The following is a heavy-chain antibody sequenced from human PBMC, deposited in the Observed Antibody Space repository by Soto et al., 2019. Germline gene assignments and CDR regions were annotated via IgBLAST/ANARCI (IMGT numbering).Heavy chain of an antibody. CDR2: ISAYNGNT. D-gene: IGHD2-15*01. Sequence: ASVKVSCKASGYTFTSYGISWVRQAPGQGLEWMGWISAYNGNTNYAQKLQGRVTMTTDTSTSTAYMELRSLRSDDTAVYYCARWYCSGGSCYLLWYFDYWGQGTLVTVSS. CDR1: GYTFTSYG. J-gene: IGHJ4*02. V-gene: IGHV1-18*01. CDR3: ARWYCSGGSCYLLWYFDY.